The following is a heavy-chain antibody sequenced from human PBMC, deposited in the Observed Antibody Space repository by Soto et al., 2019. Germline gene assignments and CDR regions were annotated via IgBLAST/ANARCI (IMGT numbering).Heavy chain of an antibody. Sequence: GGSLRLSCAVSGFTFRSYWMHWVRQAPGKGLVWVSRINSDGSSTNYADSVKGRFTVSRDNAKSTLYLQMNSLRAEDTAVYYCAREGVGYSYGNFDYWGQGTMVTVSS. D-gene: IGHD5-18*01. J-gene: IGHJ4*02. V-gene: IGHV3-74*01. CDR2: INSDGSST. CDR1: GFTFRSYW. CDR3: AREGVGYSYGNFDY.